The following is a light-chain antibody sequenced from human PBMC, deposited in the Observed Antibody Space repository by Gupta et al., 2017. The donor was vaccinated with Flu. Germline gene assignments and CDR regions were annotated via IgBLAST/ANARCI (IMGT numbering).Light chain of an antibody. CDR2: GNN. CDR3: QSFDNSLGVV. V-gene: IGLV1-40*01. Sequence: QSVLTQPPSVPGAPGQTVSISCTGSSSNIGAGYDVHWYQQLPGTAPKLLIYGNNNRPSGVPDRFSGSKSGTSASLAITGLQAEDEADYYCQSFDNSLGVVFGGGTKLTVL. J-gene: IGLJ2*01. CDR1: SSNIGAGYD.